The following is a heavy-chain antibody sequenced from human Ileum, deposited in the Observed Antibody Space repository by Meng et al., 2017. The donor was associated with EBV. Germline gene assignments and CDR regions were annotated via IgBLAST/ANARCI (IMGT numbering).Heavy chain of an antibody. CDR2: ISAYNGKT. Sequence: VRLVQSGAEVKKPGASVKVSWKASGYTFTDYAISWVRQAPGQGLEWMGWISAYNGKTNFAQTFQGRVTMTIDTSTSTAYMELESLASDDTAVYYCSRTFSSGWETGYFQHWGQGTLVTVSS. CDR1: GYTFTDYA. V-gene: IGHV1-18*01. CDR3: SRTFSSGWETGYFQH. D-gene: IGHD6-19*01. J-gene: IGHJ1*01.